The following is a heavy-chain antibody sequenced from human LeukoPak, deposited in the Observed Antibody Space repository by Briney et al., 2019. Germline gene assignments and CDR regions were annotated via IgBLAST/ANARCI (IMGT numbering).Heavy chain of an antibody. D-gene: IGHD3-10*01. V-gene: IGHV3-21*01. CDR1: GFTFSSYS. Sequence: GGSLRLSCAASGFTFSSYSMNWVRQAPGKGLEWVSSISSSSSYIYYADSVKGRFTISRDNAKNSPYLQMNSLRAEDKAVYFCARDSLGSGSYYDYWGQGTLVTVSS. CDR2: ISSSSSYI. J-gene: IGHJ4*02. CDR3: ARDSLGSGSYYDY.